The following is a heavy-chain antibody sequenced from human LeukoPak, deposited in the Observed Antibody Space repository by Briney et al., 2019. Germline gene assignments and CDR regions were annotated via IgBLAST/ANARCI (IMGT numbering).Heavy chain of an antibody. CDR1: GYPFTDYY. CDR2: INPNSGGT. CDR3: ARDNKFTYVQGTLDF. Sequence: ASVKVSCKASGYPFTDYYMHWVRQAPGQGLEWMGFINPNSGGTNYAQKFQGRVTMTRDTSISTAYMELSGLRSDDTAVYYCARDNKFTYVQGTLDFWGQGTLVTVFS. J-gene: IGHJ4*02. V-gene: IGHV1-2*02. D-gene: IGHD1/OR15-1a*01.